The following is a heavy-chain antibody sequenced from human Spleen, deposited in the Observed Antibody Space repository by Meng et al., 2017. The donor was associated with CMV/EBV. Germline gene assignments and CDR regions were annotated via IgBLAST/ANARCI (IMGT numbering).Heavy chain of an antibody. CDR3: VKLFDF. Sequence: GGSLRLSCAAPGFTFSSYWMTWVRQAPGKGLEWVANIKEDGSEKYYVDSVKGRFTISRDNAKNSLYLQMNSLRAEDTAVYYCVKLFDFWGQGTLVTVSS. CDR1: GFTFSSYW. D-gene: IGHD2-15*01. J-gene: IGHJ4*02. V-gene: IGHV3-7*01. CDR2: IKEDGSEK.